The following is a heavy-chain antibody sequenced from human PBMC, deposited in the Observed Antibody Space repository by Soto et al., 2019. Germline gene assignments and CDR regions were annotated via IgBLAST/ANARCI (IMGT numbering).Heavy chain of an antibody. CDR3: ARDLDSSGLEAEHGMDV. D-gene: IGHD3-22*01. CDR1: GFTFSDYY. CDR2: ISGSAIYT. J-gene: IGHJ6*02. Sequence: GGSLRLSCEASGFTFSDYYMSWIRQAPGKGLEWVSYISGSAIYTKYADSVRGRFTISRDNAKNSLYLQMNSLRAEDTAVYYCARDLDSSGLEAEHGMDVWGQGTTVTASS. V-gene: IGHV3-11*06.